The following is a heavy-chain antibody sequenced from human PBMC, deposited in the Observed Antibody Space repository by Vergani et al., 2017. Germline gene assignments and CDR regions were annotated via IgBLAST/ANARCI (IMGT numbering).Heavy chain of an antibody. CDR1: GGSISSGGYY. J-gene: IGHJ5*02. V-gene: IGHV4-31*03. CDR2: IYYSGST. Sequence: QVQLQESGPGLVKPSQTLSLTCTVSGGSISSGGYYWSWIRQHPGKGLEWIGYIYYSGSTNYNPSLKSRVTISVDTSKNQFSLKLSSVTAADTAVYYCARADYYDSSGYYVDAVRRFDPWGQGTLVTVSS. CDR3: ARADYYDSSGYYVDAVRRFDP. D-gene: IGHD3-22*01.